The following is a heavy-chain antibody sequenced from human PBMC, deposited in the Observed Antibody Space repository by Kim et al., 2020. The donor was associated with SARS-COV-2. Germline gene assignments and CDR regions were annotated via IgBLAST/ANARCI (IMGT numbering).Heavy chain of an antibody. CDR2: IDPRDSFT. CDR1: AYNFANYW. Sequence: GESLKISCKSSAYNFANYWITWVRQMPGKGLEWMGRIDPRDSFTTYSPDFQGHVSISADKSIRTAYLQWSSLKTSDTAVYFCTSAADYDNWGQGTLVTVS. D-gene: IGHD6-25*01. J-gene: IGHJ4*02. V-gene: IGHV5-10-1*01. CDR3: TSAADYDN.